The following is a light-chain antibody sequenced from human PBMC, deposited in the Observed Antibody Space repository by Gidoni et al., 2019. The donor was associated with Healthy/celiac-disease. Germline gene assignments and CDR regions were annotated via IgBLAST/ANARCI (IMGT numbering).Light chain of an antibody. V-gene: IGKV1-39*01. CDR1: QRISSH. CDR3: QQSYSTPLT. J-gene: IGKJ4*01. CDR2: AAS. Sequence: DLQMAQSPSSLSASVGDRVTITCRASQRISSHLNWYQQKPVKAPKLLIYAASSLQSGVPSRFSGSGSGTDFTLTISSLQPEDFSTYYCQQSYSTPLTFGGXTKVEIK.